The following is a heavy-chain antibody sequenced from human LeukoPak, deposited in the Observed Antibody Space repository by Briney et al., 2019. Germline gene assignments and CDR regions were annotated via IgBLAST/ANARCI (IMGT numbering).Heavy chain of an antibody. D-gene: IGHD6-13*01. CDR1: GGSFSGYY. J-gene: IGHJ4*02. CDR3: ARVIAAAGTGCCYFDY. V-gene: IGHV4-34*01. Sequence: SETLSLTCAVYGGSFSGYYWSWIRQPPGKGLEWIGEINHSGSTNYNPSLKSRVTISVDTSKNQFSLKLSSVTAADTAVYYCARVIAAAGTGCCYFDYWGQGTLVTVSS. CDR2: INHSGST.